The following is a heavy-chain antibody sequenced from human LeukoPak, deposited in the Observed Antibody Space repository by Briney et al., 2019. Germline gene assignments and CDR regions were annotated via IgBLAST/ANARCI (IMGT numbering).Heavy chain of an antibody. CDR3: ATGDDYRTFDY. CDR2: ISSSGITI. D-gene: IGHD5-24*01. J-gene: IGHJ4*02. V-gene: IGHV3-48*03. Sequence: GGSLRLSCAASEFTFGSYEMNWVRQPPGKGLELVSYISSSGITIYYADSVKGRLTISRDNAKNSLYLQMNSLRAEDTAVYYCATGDDYRTFDYWGQGTLVTVSS. CDR1: EFTFGSYE.